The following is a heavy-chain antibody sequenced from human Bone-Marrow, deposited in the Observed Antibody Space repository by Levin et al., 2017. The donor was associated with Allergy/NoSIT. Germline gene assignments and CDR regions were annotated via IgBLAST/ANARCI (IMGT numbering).Heavy chain of an antibody. CDR2: ISYDGSNK. J-gene: IGHJ6*02. D-gene: IGHD4-17*01. CDR3: ARFTGVYGDYGLDV. Sequence: PGGSLRLSCAASGFRFNEYGMHWVRRAPGKGLEWVAVISYDGSNKYYDDSATGRFTISRDNSKNTLYLQMDSLRPDDTAVYYCARFTGVYGDYGLDVWGQGTTVTVSS. CDR1: GFRFNEYG. V-gene: IGHV3-30*03.